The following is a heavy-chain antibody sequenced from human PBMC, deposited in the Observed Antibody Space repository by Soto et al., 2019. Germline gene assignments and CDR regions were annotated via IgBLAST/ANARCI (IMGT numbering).Heavy chain of an antibody. CDR2: ISAYNGNT. V-gene: IGHV1-18*01. CDR3: ARDRALHYDFWSGLDY. Sequence: ASVKVSCKASGYTFTSYGISWVRQAPGQGLEWMGWISAYNGNTNYAQKLQGRVTMTTDTSTSTAYMELRSLRSDDTAVYYCARDRALHYDFWSGLDYWGQGTLVTVSS. J-gene: IGHJ4*02. CDR1: GYTFTSYG. D-gene: IGHD3-3*01.